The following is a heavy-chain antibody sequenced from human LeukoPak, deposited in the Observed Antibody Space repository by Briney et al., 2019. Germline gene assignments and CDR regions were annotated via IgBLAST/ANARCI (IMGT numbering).Heavy chain of an antibody. CDR3: ARVAGAASFDF. D-gene: IGHD3-16*01. CDR1: GDSVSCNSGA. J-gene: IGHJ4*02. V-gene: IGHV6-1*01. CDR2: TYYRSKWYN. Sequence: SQTLSLTCAIYGDSVSCNSGAWNWIRQSPSRGLEWLGRTYYRSKWYNDYAPSVQSRITINPDTSRNQFSLQLNSVTPEDTAVYYCARVAGAASFDFWGQGTLVTVSS.